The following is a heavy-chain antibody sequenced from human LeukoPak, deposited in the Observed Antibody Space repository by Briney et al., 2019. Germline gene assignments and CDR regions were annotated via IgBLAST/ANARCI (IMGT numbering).Heavy chain of an antibody. Sequence: PGGSLRLSCAASGFTFSDYYMSWIRQAPGKGLEWVSYISSSGSTIYYADSVKGRFTISRDNAKNSLYLQMNSLRAEDTAVYYCVRSAFLTTEFYFDYWGHGTLVTVSS. V-gene: IGHV3-11*04. CDR3: VRSAFLTTEFYFDY. CDR2: ISSSGSTI. D-gene: IGHD4-11*01. J-gene: IGHJ4*01. CDR1: GFTFSDYY.